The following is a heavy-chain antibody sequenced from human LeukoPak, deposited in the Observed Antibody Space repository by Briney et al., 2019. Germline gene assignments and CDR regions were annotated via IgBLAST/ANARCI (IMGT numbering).Heavy chain of an antibody. D-gene: IGHD3-22*01. J-gene: IGHJ3*02. V-gene: IGHV3-21*01. CDR2: IIFSGSDI. CDR3: ARDRGYDSAEVSFDI. CDR1: GFSFSSYN. Sequence: GGSLRLSCAASGFSFSSYNMNWVRQAPGKGLEWVSSIIFSGSDIYYGGSVKGRFTISRDNAKNSLYLQMNSLRAEDTAVYYCARDRGYDSAEVSFDIWGQGTMVTVSS.